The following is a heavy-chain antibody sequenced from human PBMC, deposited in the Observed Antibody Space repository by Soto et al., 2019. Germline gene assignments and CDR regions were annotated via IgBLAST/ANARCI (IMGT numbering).Heavy chain of an antibody. J-gene: IGHJ5*02. V-gene: IGHV4-34*01. CDR2: INHSGST. Sequence: SETLSLTCAVYGGSFSGHYWSWIRQPPGKGLEWIGEINHSGSTNYNPSLKSRVTISVDTSKNQFSLKLSSVTAADTAVYYCARPIVGARSDRWFDPWGQGTLVTVSS. D-gene: IGHD1-26*01. CDR1: GGSFSGHY. CDR3: ARPIVGARSDRWFDP.